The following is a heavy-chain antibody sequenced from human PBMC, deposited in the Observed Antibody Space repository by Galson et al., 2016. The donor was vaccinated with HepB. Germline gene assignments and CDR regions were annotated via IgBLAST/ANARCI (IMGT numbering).Heavy chain of an antibody. V-gene: IGHV6-1*01. D-gene: IGHD3-16*01. CDR3: ARDWGSNRHFAFDI. J-gene: IGHJ3*02. CDR2: TYYRSKWYN. Sequence: CAISGDSVSSNSVAWNWIRQSPSRGLEWLGRTYYRSKWYNDYAVSVKSRITINPDTSKNQFSLQLNSVTPEDTAVYYCARDWGSNRHFAFDIWGQGTMATVSS. CDR1: GDSVSSNSVA.